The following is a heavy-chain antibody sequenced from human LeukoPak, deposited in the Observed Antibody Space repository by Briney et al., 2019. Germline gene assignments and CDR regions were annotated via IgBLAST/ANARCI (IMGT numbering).Heavy chain of an antibody. CDR3: AKGGGYSSGWYYYFDY. V-gene: IGHV3-21*01. CDR1: GFTFSSYS. Sequence: GGSLRLSCAASGFTFSSYSMNWVRQAPGKGLEWVSSISSSSSYIYYADSVKGRFTISRDNAKNSLYLQMNSLRAEDTAVYYCAKGGGYSSGWYYYFDYWGQGTLVTVSS. D-gene: IGHD6-19*01. J-gene: IGHJ4*02. CDR2: ISSSSSYI.